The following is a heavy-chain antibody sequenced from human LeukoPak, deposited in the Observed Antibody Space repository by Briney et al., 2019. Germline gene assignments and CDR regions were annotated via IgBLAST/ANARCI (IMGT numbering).Heavy chain of an antibody. CDR2: INHSGST. Sequence: SETLSLTCTVSGGSISSYYWSWIRQPPGKGLEWIGEINHSGSTNYNPSLKSRVTISVDTSKNQFSLKLTSVTAADTAVYYCASSYVYWGQGTLVTVSS. J-gene: IGHJ4*02. D-gene: IGHD3-10*02. CDR3: ASSYVY. CDR1: GGSISSYY. V-gene: IGHV4-34*01.